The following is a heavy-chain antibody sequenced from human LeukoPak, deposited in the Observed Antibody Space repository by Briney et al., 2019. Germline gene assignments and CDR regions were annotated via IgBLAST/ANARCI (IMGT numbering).Heavy chain of an antibody. CDR3: AIRTPVDIVATLGERVKKGLDY. V-gene: IGHV1-8*01. CDR2: MNPNSGNT. D-gene: IGHD5-12*01. Sequence: ASVKVSCKAAGYTFTSYDINWLRQATGQGLEWMGWMNPNSGNTGYAQKFQGRVTMTRNTSMSTAYMELSSLRSEDTAVYYCAIRTPVDIVATLGERVKKGLDYWGQGTLVTVSS. J-gene: IGHJ4*02. CDR1: GYTFTSYD.